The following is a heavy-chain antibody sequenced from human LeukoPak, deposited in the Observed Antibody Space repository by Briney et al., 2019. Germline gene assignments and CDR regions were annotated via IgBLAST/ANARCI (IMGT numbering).Heavy chain of an antibody. D-gene: IGHD6-19*01. CDR3: ARHIAVVGYFQH. V-gene: IGHV4-34*01. CDR1: GGSFSGYY. J-gene: IGHJ1*01. Sequence: PSETLSLTCAVYGGSFSGYYWSWIRQPPGKGLEGIGEINHSGSTNDNPSLKSRVTISVDTSKNHFSLKLSSVTAADTAVYYCARHIAVVGYFQHWGQGTLVTVSS. CDR2: INHSGST.